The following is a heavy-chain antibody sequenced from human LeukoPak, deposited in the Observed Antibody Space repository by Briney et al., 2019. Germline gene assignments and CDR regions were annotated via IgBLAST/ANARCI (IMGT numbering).Heavy chain of an antibody. Sequence: GGSLRLSCAASGFTFDDYAMHWVRQAPGKGLEWVSGISWNSGSIGYADSVKGRFTISRDNAKNSLYLQMNSLRAEDMALYYCTKGKGSSFYYYYYMDVWGKGTTVTVSS. CDR1: GFTFDDYA. J-gene: IGHJ6*03. CDR3: TKGKGSSFYYYYYMDV. V-gene: IGHV3-9*03. CDR2: ISWNSGSI.